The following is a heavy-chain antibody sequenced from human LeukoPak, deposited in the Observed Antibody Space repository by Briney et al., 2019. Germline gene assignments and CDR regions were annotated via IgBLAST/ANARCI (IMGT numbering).Heavy chain of an antibody. CDR1: GFTFSSYD. J-gene: IGHJ5*01. D-gene: IGHD2-2*01. V-gene: IGHV3-23*01. CDR3: AKDRHAPGRYCSSTTCFPFDS. CDR2: ISGSGGST. Sequence: GSLRLSCVVSGFTFSSYDMSWVRQAPGKGLEWVSGISGSGGSTYYADSVKGRFTISRDNSKKTLYMQMNSLRAEDTAVYYCAKDRHAPGRYCSSTTCFPFDSWGQGTLVTVSS.